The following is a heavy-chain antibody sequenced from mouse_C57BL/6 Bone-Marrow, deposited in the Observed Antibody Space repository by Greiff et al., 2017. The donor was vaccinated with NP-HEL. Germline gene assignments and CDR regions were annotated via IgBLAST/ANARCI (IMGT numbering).Heavy chain of an antibody. J-gene: IGHJ1*03. Sequence: EVKLVESGGGLVQPKGSLKLSCAASGFSFNTYAMNWVRQAPGKGLEWVARIRSKSNNYATYYADSVKDRFTISRDDSESMLYLQMNNLKTEDTAMYYCVREYYGTPGFDVWGTGTTVTVSS. D-gene: IGHD1-1*01. CDR3: VREYYGTPGFDV. CDR2: IRSKSNNYAT. CDR1: GFSFNTYA. V-gene: IGHV10-1*01.